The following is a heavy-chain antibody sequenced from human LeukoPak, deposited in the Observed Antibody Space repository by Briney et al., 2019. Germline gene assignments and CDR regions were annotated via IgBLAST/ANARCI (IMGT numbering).Heavy chain of an antibody. CDR3: ARVVAGNFDY. CDR2: INSDGSST. D-gene: IGHD6-19*01. CDR1: GFTFSSYW. V-gene: IGHV3-74*01. Sequence: PGGSLRLSCAASGFTFSSYWMHWVRRGPGKGLVWVSRINSDGSSTNYADSVKGRFTISRDNAKNTLYLQMNSLRAEDTAMYYCARVVAGNFDYWGQGTLVTVSS. J-gene: IGHJ4*02.